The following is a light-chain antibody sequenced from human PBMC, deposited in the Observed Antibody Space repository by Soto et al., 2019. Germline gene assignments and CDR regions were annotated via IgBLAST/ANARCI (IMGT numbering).Light chain of an antibody. CDR2: GAS. J-gene: IGKJ4*01. CDR1: RTISRN. Sequence: EMVMTQSPVTLSGSPGERVTLSCRASRTISRNLAWYQQKPGQAPRLLIYGASTRATGIPHRFIGSGSETEFTLTINSLQSEDFAMYYWQPHNNWPVVTFGGGTRVEIK. CDR3: QPHNNWPVVT. V-gene: IGKV3-15*01.